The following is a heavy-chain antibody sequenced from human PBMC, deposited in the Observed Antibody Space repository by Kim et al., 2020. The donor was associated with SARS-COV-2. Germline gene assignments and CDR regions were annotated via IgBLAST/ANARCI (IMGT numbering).Heavy chain of an antibody. CDR2: ITPYSGNT. CDR3: AREGGYCSGGSCSRHVDY. D-gene: IGHD2-15*01. Sequence: ASVKVSCKASGYMFISNGISWVRQAPGQGLEWMGWITPYSGNTNYAQNFRDRVTMTTDTSRKTTYMELRSLTSDDTAVYYCAREGGYCSGGSCSRHVDYWGQGTPVTVSS. CDR1: GYMFISNG. J-gene: IGHJ4*02. V-gene: IGHV1-18*01.